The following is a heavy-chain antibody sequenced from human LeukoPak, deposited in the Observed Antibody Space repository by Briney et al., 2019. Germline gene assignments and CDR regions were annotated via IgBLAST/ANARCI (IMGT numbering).Heavy chain of an antibody. CDR2: IYYSGST. V-gene: IGHV4-59*08. CDR1: GGSISSYY. CDR3: GVTYYYYYMDV. J-gene: IGHJ6*03. Sequence: SETLSLTCTVSGGSISSYYWSWIRQPPGKGLEWIGYIYYSGSTNYNPSLKSRVTISVDTSKNQFSLKLSSVTAADTAVYYCGVTYYYYYMDVWGKGTTVTVSS.